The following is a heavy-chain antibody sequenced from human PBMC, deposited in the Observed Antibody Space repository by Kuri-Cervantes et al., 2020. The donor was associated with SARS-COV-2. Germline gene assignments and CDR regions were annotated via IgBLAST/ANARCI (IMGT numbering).Heavy chain of an antibody. V-gene: IGHV1-2*02. D-gene: IGHD5-18*01. J-gene: IGHJ4*02. CDR1: GYTFTDYY. Sequence: ASVKVSCKASGYTFTDYYMHWVRQAPGQGPEWMGWINPIGGTNSAQKFQGRVAMTMDTSTSTVHMELRRLRFDDTAVFYCARDRRTGGYSSGFDLWGQGTLVTVSS. CDR3: ARDRRTGGYSSGFDL. CDR2: INPIGGT.